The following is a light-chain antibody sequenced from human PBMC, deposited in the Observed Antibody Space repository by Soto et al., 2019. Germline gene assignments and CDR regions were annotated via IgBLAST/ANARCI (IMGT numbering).Light chain of an antibody. CDR2: EVS. Sequence: QSALTQPASVSGSPGQWITISCTGTSSDIGADNYVSWYQHRPATAPKLLIYEVSNRPSGVPDRFSGSKSGTTASLTITGLQAEDEADYFCRSFDTGMTRCVVFGGGTKLTVL. CDR1: SSDIGADNY. V-gene: IGLV2-14*01. CDR3: RSFDTGMTRCVV. J-gene: IGLJ2*01.